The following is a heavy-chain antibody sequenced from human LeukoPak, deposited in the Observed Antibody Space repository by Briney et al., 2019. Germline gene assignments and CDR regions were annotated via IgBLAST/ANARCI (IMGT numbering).Heavy chain of an antibody. J-gene: IGHJ3*01. D-gene: IGHD5-24*01. CDR1: GGTFNTYG. CDR2: IIPILGTA. Sequence: SVKVSCKASGGTFNTYGIIWVRQAPGQGLEWMGGIIPILGTANYAQKFQGRVTMTIDTPTTTVYMELSSLKSDDTAVYCCARVRDGYNDAYDFWGQGTMVTVTS. CDR3: ARVRDGYNDAYDF. V-gene: IGHV1-69*10.